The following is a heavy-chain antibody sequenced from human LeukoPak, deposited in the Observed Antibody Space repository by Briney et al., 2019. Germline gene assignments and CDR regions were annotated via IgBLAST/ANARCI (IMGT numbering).Heavy chain of an antibody. D-gene: IGHD2-15*01. CDR3: ATGSRYCSGGSCYESNY. V-gene: IGHV1-18*01. Sequence: ASVKVSCKASGYTFTSYGISWVRQAPGQGLEWMGWISAYNGNTNYAQKLQGRVTMTTDTSTSTAYMELRSLRSDDTAVYYCATGSRYCSGGSCYESNYWGQGTLVTVSS. J-gene: IGHJ4*02. CDR2: ISAYNGNT. CDR1: GYTFTSYG.